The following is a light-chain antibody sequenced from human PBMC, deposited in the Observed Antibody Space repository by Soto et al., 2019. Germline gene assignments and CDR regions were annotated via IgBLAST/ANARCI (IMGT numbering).Light chain of an antibody. J-gene: IGLJ2*01. CDR3: ATWDDSLNGPV. Sequence: QSVVTQPPSASGTPGQRVTISCSGSSSNIGSKSVNWYQQHPGTAPKLLIYSNNQRPSGVPDRVSGSKSGTSASLAISGLQSEDEADYYCATWDDSLNGPVFGAGTQLTVL. V-gene: IGLV1-44*01. CDR2: SNN. CDR1: SSNIGSKS.